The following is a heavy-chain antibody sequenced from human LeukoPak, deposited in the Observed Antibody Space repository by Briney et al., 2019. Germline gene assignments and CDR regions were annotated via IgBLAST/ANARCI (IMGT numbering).Heavy chain of an antibody. CDR1: GGSISSGGYY. CDR2: IYHSGST. Sequence: SETLSLTCTVSGGSISSGGYYWSWIRQPPGKGLEWIGYIYHSGSTYYNPSLKSRVTISVDRSKNQFSLKLSSVAAADTAVYYCARDCSSTSCYSTYYYYYMDVWGKGTTVTVSS. J-gene: IGHJ6*03. D-gene: IGHD2-2*02. V-gene: IGHV4-30-2*01. CDR3: ARDCSSTSCYSTYYYYYMDV.